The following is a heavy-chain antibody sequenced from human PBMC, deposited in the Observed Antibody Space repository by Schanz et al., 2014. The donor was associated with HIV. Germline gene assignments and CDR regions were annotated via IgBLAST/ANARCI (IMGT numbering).Heavy chain of an antibody. V-gene: IGHV3-33*05. CDR3: VRLMSSDYDFYHYGMDV. CDR1: GFTFSSYG. CDR2: MSYDGIRK. J-gene: IGHJ6*02. Sequence: QVHLVESGGGVVQPGRSLRLSCAASGFTFSSYGMHWVRQAPGKGLEWVAVMSYDGIRKNYADSVKGRFTISRDNAKNTLYLQMNSLRAEDTAVYYCVRLMSSDYDFYHYGMDVWGQGTTVIVSS. D-gene: IGHD4-17*01.